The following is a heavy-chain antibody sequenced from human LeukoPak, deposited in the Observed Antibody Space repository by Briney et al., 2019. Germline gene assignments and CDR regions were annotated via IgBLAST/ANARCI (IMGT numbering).Heavy chain of an antibody. J-gene: IGHJ4*02. D-gene: IGHD3-22*01. Sequence: GGSLRLSCAASGFTFSSYAMSWVRQAPGKGLEWVSTIIGNGNRAYYADSVKGRFTISRDNFKNTLFLQMNSLRAEDTAVYYCAKLGGYYYDASGFPRNWGQGTLVTVSS. CDR3: AKLGGYYYDASGFPRN. CDR1: GFTFSSYA. V-gene: IGHV3-23*01. CDR2: IIGNGNRA.